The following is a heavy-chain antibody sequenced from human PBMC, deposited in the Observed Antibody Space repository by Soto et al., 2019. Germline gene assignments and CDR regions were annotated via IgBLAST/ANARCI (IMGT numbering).Heavy chain of an antibody. V-gene: IGHV1-18*01. D-gene: IGHD2-15*01. Sequence: GLEWMGWITAYNGNTDYAQKFQGRVTLTTDTSTSTAYMELRSLRSDDTAVYYCARSAIVVVVGASPAFFQHWGQGTLVTVSS. CDR3: ARSAIVVVVGASPAFFQH. CDR2: ITAYNGNT. J-gene: IGHJ1*01.